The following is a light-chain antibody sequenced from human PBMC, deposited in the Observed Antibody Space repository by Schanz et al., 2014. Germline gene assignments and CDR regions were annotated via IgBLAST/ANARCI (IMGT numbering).Light chain of an antibody. CDR3: QQYGTSSMYS. J-gene: IGKJ2*03. Sequence: EIVMTQSPATLSVSPGERATLSCRASQSVSSSYLVWYQQKPGQAPRLLIYGASTRATGIPARFSGSGSGTDFTLTISRLEPEDFAVYYCQQYGTSSMYSFGQGTKVEIK. CDR2: GAS. CDR1: QSVSSSY. V-gene: IGKV3-20*01.